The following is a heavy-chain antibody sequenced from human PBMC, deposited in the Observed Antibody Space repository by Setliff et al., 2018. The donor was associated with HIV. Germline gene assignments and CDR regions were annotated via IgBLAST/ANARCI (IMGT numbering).Heavy chain of an antibody. Sequence: ASVKVSCKASGYTFTTYAINWVRQAPGQGLEDMGWISTYNGHTSYARKFQGRVTMTTDTSTNTAYMELRTLRSDDTAVYYCARGDYYDSGSYSPGGDVFDIWGQGTTVT. CDR1: GYTFTTYA. V-gene: IGHV1-18*01. D-gene: IGHD3-22*01. J-gene: IGHJ3*02. CDR2: ISTYNGHT. CDR3: ARGDYYDSGSYSPGGDVFDI.